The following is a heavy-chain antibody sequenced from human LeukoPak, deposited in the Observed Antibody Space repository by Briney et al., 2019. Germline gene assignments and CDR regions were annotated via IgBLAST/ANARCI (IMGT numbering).Heavy chain of an antibody. CDR2: FDPGDGET. Sequence: GGSLRLSCAASGFTFSSYGMHWVRQAPGKELVWMGGFDPGDGETIYAQKFQSRITMTEDTSTDTAYMELSSLRSEDTAVYYCATELLSFGESRGDYWGQGTLVTDSS. CDR1: GFTFSSYG. D-gene: IGHD3-10*01. CDR3: ATELLSFGESRGDY. V-gene: IGHV1-24*01. J-gene: IGHJ4*02.